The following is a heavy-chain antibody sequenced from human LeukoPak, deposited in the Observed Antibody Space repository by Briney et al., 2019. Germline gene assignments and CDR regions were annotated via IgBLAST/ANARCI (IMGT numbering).Heavy chain of an antibody. J-gene: IGHJ4*02. CDR2: ISGSGGST. V-gene: IGHV3-23*01. Sequence: GGSLRLSCAASGFTLSSYAMSWVRQAPGKGLEWVSAISGSGGSTYYADSVKGRFTISRDNSKNTLYLQMNSLRAEDTAVYYCAKRSHYCSSTSCYLFDYWGQGTLVTVSS. CDR3: AKRSHYCSSTSCYLFDY. CDR1: GFTLSSYA. D-gene: IGHD2-2*01.